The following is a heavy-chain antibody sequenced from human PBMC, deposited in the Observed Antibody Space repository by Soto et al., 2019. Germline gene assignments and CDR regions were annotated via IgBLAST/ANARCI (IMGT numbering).Heavy chain of an antibody. CDR2: IYWNDDK. CDR3: AHISGYTSGWPYFDF. CDR1: GFSLTTKGVG. Sequence: GSGPTRVNTTQTLTLTCTFCGFSLTTKGVGVGWIRQPPGKALEWLALIYWNDDKRYSPSLKGRLTITKDTSKNQVVLTMTNMDPVDTATYYCAHISGYTSGWPYFDFWGQGTLVTVSS. D-gene: IGHD6-19*01. V-gene: IGHV2-5*01. J-gene: IGHJ4*02.